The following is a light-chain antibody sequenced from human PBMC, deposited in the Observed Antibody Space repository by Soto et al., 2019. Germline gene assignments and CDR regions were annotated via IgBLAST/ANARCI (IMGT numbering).Light chain of an antibody. V-gene: IGLV2-23*01. CDR1: SSDVGSYNL. CDR2: EGS. Sequence: QSALTQPASVSGSPGQSITISCTGTSSDVGSYNLVSWYQQHPGKAPKLMIYEGSKRPSGVSNLFSGSKSGNTASLTITGLQAEDEADDYCCSYAGSSTVFGGGAKVTVL. CDR3: CSYAGSSTV. J-gene: IGLJ2*01.